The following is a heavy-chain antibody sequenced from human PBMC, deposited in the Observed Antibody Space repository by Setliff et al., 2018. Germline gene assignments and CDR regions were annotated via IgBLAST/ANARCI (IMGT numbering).Heavy chain of an antibody. CDR3: GRGFGRIGGWGNWFDP. J-gene: IGHJ5*02. Sequence: PSETLSLTCTVSGGSVSNSGFFWGWLRQAPGKGLEWIGNIYDSGSSNYNASLKSRLIITRDTSKNQISLKLTSVTAADTAVYYCGRGFGRIGGWGNWFDPWGQGILVTVSS. CDR2: IYDSGSS. V-gene: IGHV4-39*01. CDR1: GGSVSNSGFF. D-gene: IGHD2-15*01.